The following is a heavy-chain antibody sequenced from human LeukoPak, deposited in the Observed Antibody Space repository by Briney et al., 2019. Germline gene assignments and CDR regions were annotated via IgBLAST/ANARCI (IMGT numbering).Heavy chain of an antibody. CDR2: ISSSSSYI. CDR3: ASTSGAVAHDY. Sequence: PGGSLRLSCAASGFTFSSYSMNWVRQAPGKGLEWVSSISSSSSYIYYADSVEGRFTISRDNAKNSLYLQMNSLRAEDTAVYYCASTSGAVAHDYWGQGTLVTVSS. V-gene: IGHV3-21*01. D-gene: IGHD6-19*01. J-gene: IGHJ4*02. CDR1: GFTFSSYS.